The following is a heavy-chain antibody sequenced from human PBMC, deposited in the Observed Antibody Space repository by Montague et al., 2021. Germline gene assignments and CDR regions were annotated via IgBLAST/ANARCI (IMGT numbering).Heavy chain of an antibody. V-gene: IGHV6-1*01. Sequence: CAISGDSDAVEEPTRSSVGHTSELHLQWQVGSHYMPKRSTNYAVSVQSRITVNPDTSKNHFSLQLNSVTPEDTAVYYCARGQNFGSGNSCNFDHWGQGTLVIVSS. CDR1: GDSDAVEEPT. J-gene: IGHJ4*02. CDR3: ARGQNFGSGNSCNFDH. D-gene: IGHD3-10*01. CDR2: SHYMPKRST.